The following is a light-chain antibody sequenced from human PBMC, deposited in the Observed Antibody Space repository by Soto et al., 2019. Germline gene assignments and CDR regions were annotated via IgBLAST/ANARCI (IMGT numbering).Light chain of an antibody. CDR3: QSYDSSNVV. CDR2: EDN. J-gene: IGLJ2*01. Sequence: NFMLTQPHSVSESPGKTVTISCTGSSGSFASNYVQWYQQRPGSAPTTVIYEDNQRPSGVPDRFSGSIDSSSNSASLTISGLKTEDEADYDCQSYDSSNVVFGGGTKLTVL. V-gene: IGLV6-57*02. CDR1: SGSFASNY.